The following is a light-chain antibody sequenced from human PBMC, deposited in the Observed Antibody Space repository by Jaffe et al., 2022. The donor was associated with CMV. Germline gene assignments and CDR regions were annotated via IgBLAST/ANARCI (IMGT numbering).Light chain of an antibody. CDR3: HQYASAPLT. J-gene: IGKJ4*01. V-gene: IGKV3-20*01. CDR2: AAS. CDR1: QSVNNNY. Sequence: EIVLTQSPGTLSLSPGERGTLSCRASQSVNNNYLAWYQQKPGQAPRLLISAASSRATGIPDRFSGSGSGTDFTLTISRLESEDFAVYYCHQYASAPLTFGGGTKVEIK.